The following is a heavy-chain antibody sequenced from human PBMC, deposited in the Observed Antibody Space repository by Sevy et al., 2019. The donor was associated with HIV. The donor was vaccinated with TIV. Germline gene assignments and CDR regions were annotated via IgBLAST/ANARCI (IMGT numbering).Heavy chain of an antibody. Sequence: GGSLRLSCAASGFTFSSFGMHWVRQAPGKGLEWVAVIWFDGSNTYYADSVKGRFTISRDIAKNTLHLQMNSLRAGETAVYYCARDLEFYDSGDYGPAFMPDFWGHGTLVTVSS. CDR2: IWFDGSNT. D-gene: IGHD4-17*01. CDR1: GFTFSSFG. CDR3: ARDLEFYDSGDYGPAFMPDF. V-gene: IGHV3-33*01. J-gene: IGHJ4*01.